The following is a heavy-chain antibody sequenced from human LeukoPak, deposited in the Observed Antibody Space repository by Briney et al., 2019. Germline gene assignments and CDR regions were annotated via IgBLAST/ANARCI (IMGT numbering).Heavy chain of an antibody. V-gene: IGHV4-4*07. J-gene: IGHJ4*02. Sequence: SETLSLTCTVSGGSISSYYWSWIRQPAGEGLEWIGRLHTSGSTYYNPSLKSRVTISVDTSKNQFSLKLSSVTAADTAVYYCAREVGLRFLEWLPDWGQGTLVTVSS. CDR1: GGSISSYY. CDR3: AREVGLRFLEWLPD. D-gene: IGHD3-3*01. CDR2: LHTSGST.